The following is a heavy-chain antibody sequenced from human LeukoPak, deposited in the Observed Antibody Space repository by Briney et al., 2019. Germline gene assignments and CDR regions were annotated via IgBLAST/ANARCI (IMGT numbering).Heavy chain of an antibody. D-gene: IGHD4-17*01. CDR2: ISSSSSYT. CDR3: ARGVSGDYVDY. Sequence: PGRSLRLSCAASGFTFSDYYMSWIRQAPGKGLEWVSYISSSSSYTNYADSVKGRFTISRDNAKNSLYLQMNSLRAEDTAVYYCARGVSGDYVDYWGQGTLVTVSS. J-gene: IGHJ4*02. CDR1: GFTFSDYY. V-gene: IGHV3-11*06.